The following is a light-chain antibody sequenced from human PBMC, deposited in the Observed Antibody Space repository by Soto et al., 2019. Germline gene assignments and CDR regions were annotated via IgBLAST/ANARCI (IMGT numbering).Light chain of an antibody. J-gene: IGKJ1*01. CDR2: AAS. CDR3: QQLNSYPVT. CDR1: QGISSY. Sequence: IQLTQSPSSLSASVGDRVTITCRASQGISSYLAWYQQKPGKAPKLLIYAASTLQSGVPSRFSGSGSGTDFTLTISSRQPEDFATYYCQQLNSYPVTFGQGTKVEIK. V-gene: IGKV1-9*01.